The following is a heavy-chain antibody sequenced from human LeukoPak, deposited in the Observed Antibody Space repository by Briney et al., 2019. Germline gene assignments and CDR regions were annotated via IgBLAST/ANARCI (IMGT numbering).Heavy chain of an antibody. J-gene: IGHJ5*02. D-gene: IGHD3-10*01. V-gene: IGHV3-11*04. CDR3: ARERMSYYYGSGSLLGGWFDP. CDR2: ISSSGSTI. CDR1: GFTFSDYY. Sequence: GGSLRLSCAASGFTFSDYYMSWIRQPPGKGLEWVSYISSSGSTIYYADSVKGRFTISRDNAKNSLYLQMNSLRAEDTAVYYCARERMSYYYGSGSLLGGWFDPWGQGTLVTVSS.